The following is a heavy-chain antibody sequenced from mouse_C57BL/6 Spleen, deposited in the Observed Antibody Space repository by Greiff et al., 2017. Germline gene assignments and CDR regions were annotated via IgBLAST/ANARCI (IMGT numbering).Heavy chain of an antibody. CDR2: IDPSDSYT. CDR3: AGRLTGIDY. V-gene: IGHV1-69*01. CDR1: GYTFTSYW. D-gene: IGHD4-1*01. Sequence: QVQLQQPGAELVMPGASVKLSCKASGYTFTSYWMHWVKQRPGQGLEWIGEIDPSDSYTNYNQKFKGKSTLTVDKSSSTAYMQLSSLTSEDSAVYYCAGRLTGIDYWGQGTTLTVSS. J-gene: IGHJ2*01.